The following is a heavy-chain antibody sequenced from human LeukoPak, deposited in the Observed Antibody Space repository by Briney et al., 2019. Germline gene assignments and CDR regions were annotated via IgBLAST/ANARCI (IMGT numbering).Heavy chain of an antibody. CDR2: IKEDGSEK. V-gene: IGHV3-7*03. D-gene: IGHD6-19*01. Sequence: QSGGSLRLSCAASGFTFSSHWMSWVRQAPGKGLEWVANIKEDGSEKYYVDSVKGRFTISRDNAKNSLYLQMNSLRAEDTAVYYCARDSVSSGWSSDTYYFDYWGQGTLVTVSS. J-gene: IGHJ4*02. CDR1: GFTFSSHW. CDR3: ARDSVSSGWSSDTYYFDY.